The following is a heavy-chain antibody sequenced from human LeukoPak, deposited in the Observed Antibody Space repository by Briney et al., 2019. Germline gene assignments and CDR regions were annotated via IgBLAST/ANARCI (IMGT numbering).Heavy chain of an antibody. V-gene: IGHV4-59*12. CDR3: ARTDSSSWYSGGDFDY. Sequence: PSETLSLTCTVSGGSISSYYWSWIRQPPGKGLEWIGYIYYSGSTNYNPSLKSRVTISVDTSKNQFSLKLSSVTAADTAVYYCARTDSSSWYSGGDFDYWGQGTLVTVSS. D-gene: IGHD6-13*01. CDR2: IYYSGST. CDR1: GGSISSYY. J-gene: IGHJ4*02.